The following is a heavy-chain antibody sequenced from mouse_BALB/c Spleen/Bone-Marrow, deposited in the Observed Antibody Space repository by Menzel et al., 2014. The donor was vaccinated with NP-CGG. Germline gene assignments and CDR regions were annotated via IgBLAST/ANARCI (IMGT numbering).Heavy chain of an antibody. CDR1: GYRFTSYY. V-gene: IGHV1-66*01. Sequence: VHLVESGPELVKPGASVKISCKASGYRFTSYYIHWVKQRPGQGLEWIGWILPVSVNNKYNEKFKGKATLTADTSSSTAYMQLSSLTSEDSAVYFCARGKDAMDYWGQGTSVTISS. CDR3: ARGKDAMDY. CDR2: ILPVSVNN. J-gene: IGHJ4*01.